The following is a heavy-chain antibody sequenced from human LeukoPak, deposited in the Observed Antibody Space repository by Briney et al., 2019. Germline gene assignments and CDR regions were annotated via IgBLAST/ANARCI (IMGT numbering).Heavy chain of an antibody. CDR1: GGTFSSYA. CDR3: ARDSRRRYCSSTSCFTLDV. J-gene: IGHJ6*04. D-gene: IGHD2-2*02. CDR2: IIPIFGTA. Sequence: SVKVSCKASGGTFSSYAISWVRQAPGQGLEWMGGIIPIFGTANYAQKFQGRVAITTDESTSTAYMELSSLRSEDTAVYYCARDSRRRYCSSTSCFTLDVWGKGTTVTVSS. V-gene: IGHV1-69*05.